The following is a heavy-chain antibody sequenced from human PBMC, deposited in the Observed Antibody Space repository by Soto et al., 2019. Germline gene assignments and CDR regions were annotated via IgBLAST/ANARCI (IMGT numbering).Heavy chain of an antibody. Sequence: PGGSLRLSCAASGFTFSNAWMSWVRQAPGKGLEWVGRIKSKTDGGTTDYAAPVKGRFTISRDDSKSTLYLQMNSLKTEDTAVYYCTTVSEVTMIVVVIPPYWGQGTLVTVSS. CDR2: IKSKTDGGTT. V-gene: IGHV3-15*01. CDR1: GFTFSNAW. D-gene: IGHD3-22*01. CDR3: TTVSEVTMIVVVIPPY. J-gene: IGHJ4*02.